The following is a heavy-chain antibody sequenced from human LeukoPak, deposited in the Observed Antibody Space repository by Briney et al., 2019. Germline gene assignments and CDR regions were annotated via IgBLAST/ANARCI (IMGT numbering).Heavy chain of an antibody. CDR1: GFTFRSYV. D-gene: IGHD5-12*01. J-gene: IGHJ4*02. CDR3: AKAHAIRPFDY. Sequence: GGSLRLSCTVSGFTFRSYVFSWVRQAPGKGLEWVSAISDSGDGTYYADSVKGRFTISRDNSKNTLYLQMNGLRAEDTAVYYCAKAHAIRPFDYWGQGTLVTVSS. V-gene: IGHV3-23*01. CDR2: ISDSGDGT.